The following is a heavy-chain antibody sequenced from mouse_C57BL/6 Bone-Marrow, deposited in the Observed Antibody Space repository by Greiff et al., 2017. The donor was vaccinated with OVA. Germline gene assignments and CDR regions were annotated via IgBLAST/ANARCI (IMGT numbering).Heavy chain of an antibody. CDR3: TTWGPYYYGSSYEGY. D-gene: IGHD1-1*01. CDR2: IDPENGDT. Sequence: VQLKESGAELVRPGASVKLSCTASGFNIKDDYMHWVKQRPEQGLEWIGWIDPENGDTEYAPKFQGKATITADTSSNTAYLQLNSLPSEDTAVYYCTTWGPYYYGSSYEGYWGQGTTLTVSS. V-gene: IGHV14-4*01. CDR1: GFNIKDDY. J-gene: IGHJ2*01.